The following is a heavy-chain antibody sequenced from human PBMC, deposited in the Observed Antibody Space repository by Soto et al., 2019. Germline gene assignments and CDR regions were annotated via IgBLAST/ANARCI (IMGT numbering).Heavy chain of an antibody. D-gene: IGHD3-10*01. J-gene: IGHJ4*02. CDR1: GFTFSTYG. Sequence: QVQLVESGGGVVQPGRSLRLSCAASGFTFSTYGMHWVRQAPGKGLEWVALISFDGSNKYYADSVKGRFTISRDNSKNTLYLQMSSLRAEDSAIYYCARGSKDSYPGSRIFDFWGRGTLVTVSS. CDR2: ISFDGSNK. V-gene: IGHV3-30*03. CDR3: ARGSKDSYPGSRIFDF.